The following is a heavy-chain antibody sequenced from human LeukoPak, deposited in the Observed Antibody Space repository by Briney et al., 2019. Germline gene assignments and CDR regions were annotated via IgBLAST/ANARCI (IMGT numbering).Heavy chain of an antibody. CDR2: IYYSGST. J-gene: IGHJ4*02. CDR3: ARLPLEWVWFED. Sequence: RTSETLSLTCTVSGGSISSSSYYWGWIRQPPGKGLEWIGSIYYSGSTYYNPSLKSRVTISVDTSKNQFSLKLTSVTAADTAVYYCARLPLEWVWFEDWGQGALVTVSS. D-gene: IGHD3-3*01. CDR1: GGSISSSSYY. V-gene: IGHV4-39*01.